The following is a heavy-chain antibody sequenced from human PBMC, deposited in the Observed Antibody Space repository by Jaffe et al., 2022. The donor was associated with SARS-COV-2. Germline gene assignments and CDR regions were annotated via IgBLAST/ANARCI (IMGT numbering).Heavy chain of an antibody. CDR2: ISGSGTTK. CDR1: GFTFSDDY. CDR3: ARGRSRYDS. Sequence: QVQLVESGGGLVKPGGSLRLSCAASGFTFSDDYMSWIRQAPGKGPEWISYISGSGTTKYNADSVKGRFTISRDNAKTSLYLQMNSLRPEDSALYYCARGRSRYDSWGHGTLVTVSS. V-gene: IGHV3-11*01. J-gene: IGHJ5*01. D-gene: IGHD1-20*01.